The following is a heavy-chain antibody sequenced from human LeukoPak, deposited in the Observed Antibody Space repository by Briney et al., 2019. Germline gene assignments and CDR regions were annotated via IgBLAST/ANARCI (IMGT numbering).Heavy chain of an antibody. Sequence: PGGSLRLSCAASGFTFSSYPMSWVRQAPGKGLEWVSAISGSGGSTYYADSVKGRFTISRDNSKNTLYLQMNSLRAEDTAVYYCAKPHLGGYDLFDYWGQGTLVTVSS. CDR1: GFTFSSYP. J-gene: IGHJ4*02. V-gene: IGHV3-23*01. CDR2: ISGSGGST. D-gene: IGHD5-12*01. CDR3: AKPHLGGYDLFDY.